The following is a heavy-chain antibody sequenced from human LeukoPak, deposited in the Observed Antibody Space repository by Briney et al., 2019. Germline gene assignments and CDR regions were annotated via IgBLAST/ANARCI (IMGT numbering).Heavy chain of an antibody. J-gene: IGHJ4*02. CDR1: GGSISSYY. V-gene: IGHV4-59*01. CDR3: ARRPSGSFFDY. CDR2: IYYSGST. D-gene: IGHD1-26*01. Sequence: TSETLSLTCTVSGGSISSYYWSWIRQPPGEGLEWIGYIYYSGSTNYNPSLKGRVTISVDTSKNQFSLKLSSVTAADTAVYYCARRPSGSFFDYWGQGTLVTVSS.